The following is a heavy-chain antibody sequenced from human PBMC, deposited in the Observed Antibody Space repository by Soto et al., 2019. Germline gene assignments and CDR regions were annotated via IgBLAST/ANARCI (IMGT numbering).Heavy chain of an antibody. CDR1: GYTFTKYS. D-gene: IGHD2-2*01. CDR3: ARAGNCTSTTCFSGWLDP. Sequence: QVQLVQSGAEVKKPGASVKVSCKASGYTFTKYSMHWVRQAPGQRLEWMGWINTDNGKTRDSQSFQDRVTLTRDTSANTAYMELSSLTYEDTAVYYCARAGNCTSTTCFSGWLDPWGQGTLVTVSS. CDR2: INTDNGKT. J-gene: IGHJ5*02. V-gene: IGHV1-3*04.